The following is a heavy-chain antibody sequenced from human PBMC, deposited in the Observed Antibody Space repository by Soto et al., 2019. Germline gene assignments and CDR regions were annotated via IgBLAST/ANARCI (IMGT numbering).Heavy chain of an antibody. CDR1: GYTFTDYY. D-gene: IGHD3-10*01. CDR2: INPNNGDT. CDR3: ARSVSFITPRPDY. J-gene: IGHJ4*02. V-gene: IGHV1-2*02. Sequence: QVQLVQSGAEVKKPGASVRVSCKASGYTFTDYYMHWVRQAPGQGLECMGWINPNNGDTNYAQKFQGRVTMTRDTSSSTAYLEVSRLRSDDTALYYCARSVSFITPRPDYWGQGILVTVSS.